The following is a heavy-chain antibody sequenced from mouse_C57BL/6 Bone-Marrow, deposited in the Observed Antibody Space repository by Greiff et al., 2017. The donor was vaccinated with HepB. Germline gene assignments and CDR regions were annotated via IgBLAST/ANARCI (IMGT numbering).Heavy chain of an antibody. CDR2: INPNNGGT. V-gene: IGHV1-18*01. CDR1: GYKFTDYK. CDR3: ARRDYDAYAMDY. J-gene: IGHJ4*01. D-gene: IGHD2-4*01. Sequence: EVQLQQSGPELVKPGASVKIPCKASGYKFTDYKMDWVKQSHGKSLEWIGDINPNNGGTIYNQKFKGKATLTVDKSSSTAYMERRSLTSDDTAVYYCARRDYDAYAMDYWGQGTSVTVAS.